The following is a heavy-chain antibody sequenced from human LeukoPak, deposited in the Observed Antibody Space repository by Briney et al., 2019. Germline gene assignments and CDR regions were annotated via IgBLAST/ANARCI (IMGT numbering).Heavy chain of an antibody. CDR2: ISYDGSNK. CDR1: GFTFSSYA. V-gene: IGHV3-30-3*01. CDR3: ARSSRGYYDSSGYYPNPFDY. Sequence: PGGSLRLSCAASGFTFSSYAMHWVRQAPGKGLEWVAVISYDGSNKYYADSVKGRFTISRDNSKNTLYLQMNSLRAEDTAAYYCARSSRGYYDSSGYYPNPFDYWGQGTLVTVSS. J-gene: IGHJ4*02. D-gene: IGHD3-22*01.